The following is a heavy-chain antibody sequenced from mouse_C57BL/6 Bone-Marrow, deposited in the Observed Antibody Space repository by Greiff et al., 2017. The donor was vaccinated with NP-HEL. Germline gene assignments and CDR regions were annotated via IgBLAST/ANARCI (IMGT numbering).Heavy chain of an antibody. CDR2: IDPETGGT. D-gene: IGHD1-1*01. J-gene: IGHJ2*01. CDR3: TRGIGYYYSSSYNY. Sequence: VQLQQSGAELVRPGASVTLSCKASGYTFTDYEMHWVKQTPVHGLEWIGAIDPETGGTAYNQQFKGKAILTADQSSSTAYVEPRSLTSADSAVYYCTRGIGYYYSSSYNYWGQGTTLTVSS. CDR1: GYTFTDYE. V-gene: IGHV1-15*01.